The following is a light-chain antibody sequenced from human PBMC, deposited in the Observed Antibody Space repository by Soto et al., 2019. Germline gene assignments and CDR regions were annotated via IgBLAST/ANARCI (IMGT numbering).Light chain of an antibody. CDR2: GAS. CDR1: QSVTSK. CDR3: QQYWRWPIT. J-gene: IGKJ5*01. V-gene: IGKV3-15*01. Sequence: EIVMTQSPATLSVSPGERATLSCRASQSVTSKLAWYQQKDGQAPRLLVYGASTRATGIPARFSGFGSGTEFTLAISSLQSEDCAVYYCQQYWRWPITFGQGTRLEI.